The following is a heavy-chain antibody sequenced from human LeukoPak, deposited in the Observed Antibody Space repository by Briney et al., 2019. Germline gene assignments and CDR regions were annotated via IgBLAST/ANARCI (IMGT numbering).Heavy chain of an antibody. D-gene: IGHD3-22*01. CDR2: INPHSGGT. CDR1: GYIFTDYY. CDR3: AKTDNKYDSRLLFN. J-gene: IGHJ1*01. V-gene: IGHV1-2*02. Sequence: ASVKVSCKASGYIFTDYYIHWVRQAPGQGLEWMGWINPHSGGTNYARLFHGRVTMTRDTSITTAYMELSRLRSDDTTMYYCAKTDNKYDSRLLFNWGQGTQIIVSS.